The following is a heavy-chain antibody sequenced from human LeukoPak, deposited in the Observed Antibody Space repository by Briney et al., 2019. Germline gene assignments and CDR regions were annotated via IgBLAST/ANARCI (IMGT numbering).Heavy chain of an antibody. CDR3: ARAGSYRLTATL. V-gene: IGHV4-59*01. D-gene: IGHD2-21*02. CDR2: ISYSGRT. J-gene: IGHJ4*02. Sequence: SETLSLTCAVSGGSISPYYWMWIRQPPGKGLEWIGYISYSGRTSFNPSLKSRLAISLDTSTNQVSLKLSSVTAADTAVYYCARAGSYRLTATLWGQGTLVTVSS. CDR1: GGSISPYY.